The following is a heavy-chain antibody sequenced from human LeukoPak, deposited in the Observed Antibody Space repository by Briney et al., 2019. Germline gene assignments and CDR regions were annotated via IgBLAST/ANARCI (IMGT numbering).Heavy chain of an antibody. D-gene: IGHD6-19*01. CDR1: GYTFTSYG. J-gene: IGHJ4*02. Sequence: ASVKVSCKASGYTFTSYGISWVRQAPGQGLEWMGWISAYNGNTNYAQKLQGRVTMTTDTSTSTAYMELRSLRSDDTAVYYCVRFSSGWYYFDYWGQGTLVTVSS. CDR2: ISAYNGNT. V-gene: IGHV1-18*01. CDR3: VRFSSGWYYFDY.